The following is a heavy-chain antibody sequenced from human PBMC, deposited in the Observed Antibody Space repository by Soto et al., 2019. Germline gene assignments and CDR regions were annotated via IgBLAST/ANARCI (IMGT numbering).Heavy chain of an antibody. Sequence: QVQLQESGPGLVKPSETLSLTCTVPGGSISSYYWSWIRQPPGKGLEWIGYIYYSGSTNYNPSLKSRVTISVDTSKYQFDLKLSSVTAADTAVYYCARDSEGELWREAFDIWGQGTMVTVSS. J-gene: IGHJ3*02. CDR1: GGSISSYY. D-gene: IGHD3-16*01. CDR3: ARDSEGELWREAFDI. CDR2: IYYSGST. V-gene: IGHV4-59*01.